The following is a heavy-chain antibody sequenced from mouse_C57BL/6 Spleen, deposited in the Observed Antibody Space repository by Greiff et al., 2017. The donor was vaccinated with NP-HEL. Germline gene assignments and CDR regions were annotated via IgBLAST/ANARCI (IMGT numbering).Heavy chain of an antibody. J-gene: IGHJ2*01. V-gene: IGHV6-3*01. Sequence: DVKLVESGGGLVQPGGSMKLSCVASGFTFSNYWMNWVRQSPEKGLEWVAQIRLKSDNYATHYAESVKGRFTISRDDSKSSVYLQMNNLRAEDTGIYYCTQLTGTGYWGQGTTLTVSS. D-gene: IGHD4-1*01. CDR1: GFTFSNYW. CDR3: TQLTGTGY. CDR2: IRLKSDNYAT.